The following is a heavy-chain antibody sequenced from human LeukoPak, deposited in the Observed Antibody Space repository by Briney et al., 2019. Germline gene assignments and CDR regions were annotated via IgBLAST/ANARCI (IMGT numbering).Heavy chain of an antibody. CDR2: IYYSETT. CDR1: GGSISRNY. Sequence: PSETLSLTCTVSGGSISRNYWNWIRQPPGKGLEWIGNIYYSETTNYNPSLKSRVSISVDTSKNLLSLKLSSVTAADTAVYYCARAPPYSSGRGTHWFDPWGQGTLVTVSS. CDR3: ARAPPYSSGRGTHWFDP. J-gene: IGHJ5*02. D-gene: IGHD6-19*01. V-gene: IGHV4-59*01.